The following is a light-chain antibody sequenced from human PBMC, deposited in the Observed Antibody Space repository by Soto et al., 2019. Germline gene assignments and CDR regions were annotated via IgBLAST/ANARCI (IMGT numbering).Light chain of an antibody. Sequence: AIQMTQSPSSLSASVEDRVTITCRASQDIRGDLGWYQQKPGKAPKALIYGASNLQSGVPSRFSGSGFGTDFTLTISSLQPEDFATYYCLQDRNYPRTFGQGTKVESK. CDR3: LQDRNYPRT. J-gene: IGKJ1*01. CDR2: GAS. V-gene: IGKV1-6*01. CDR1: QDIRGD.